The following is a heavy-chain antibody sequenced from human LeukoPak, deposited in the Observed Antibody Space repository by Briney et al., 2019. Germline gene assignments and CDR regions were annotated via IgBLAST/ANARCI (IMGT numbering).Heavy chain of an antibody. J-gene: IGHJ3*01. Sequence: PGGSLRLSCAVSGFTFTSYSMNWVRQAPGKGLEWVSSISSCSSYIYYADSVKGRFTISRDNAKNSLYLQMNSLRAEDTAVYYCARYRVTSTADSFDFWGQGTMVTVSS. D-gene: IGHD2-21*02. V-gene: IGHV3-21*01. CDR3: ARYRVTSTADSFDF. CDR1: GFTFTSYS. CDR2: ISSCSSYI.